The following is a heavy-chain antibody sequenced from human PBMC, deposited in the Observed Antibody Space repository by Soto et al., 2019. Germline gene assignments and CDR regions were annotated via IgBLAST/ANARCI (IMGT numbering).Heavy chain of an antibody. D-gene: IGHD1-26*01. CDR3: ARDVEATLDY. CDR2: INTSGSTK. V-gene: IGHV3-48*03. Sequence: GGSLRLSCAASGFTFSSFEMSWVHQAPGRGLEWVSYINTSGSTKSYSDSVKGRFTIYRDNAKNSLYLQMNSLRAGDTAVYYCARDVEATLDYWGQGTQVTVSS. CDR1: GFTFSSFE. J-gene: IGHJ4*02.